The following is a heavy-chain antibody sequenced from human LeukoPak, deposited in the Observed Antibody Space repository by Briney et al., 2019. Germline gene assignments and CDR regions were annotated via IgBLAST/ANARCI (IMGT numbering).Heavy chain of an antibody. D-gene: IGHD1-26*01. Sequence: SETLSLTCTVSGGSLSSGSYYWSWIRQPPGKGLEWIGYIYYSGTTNYNPSLKSRVTISVDTSKNQFSLKLSSVTATDTAVYYCARRIMGATLGFDCWGQGTLVTVSS. CDR3: ARRIMGATLGFDC. J-gene: IGHJ4*02. CDR1: GGSLSSGSYY. CDR2: IYYSGTT. V-gene: IGHV4-61*01.